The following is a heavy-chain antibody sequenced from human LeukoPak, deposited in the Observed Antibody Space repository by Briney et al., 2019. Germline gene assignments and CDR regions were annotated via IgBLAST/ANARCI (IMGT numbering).Heavy chain of an antibody. CDR1: GYTFTSYY. D-gene: IGHD4-23*01. CDR3: ARAWVTPKARGAWFDP. V-gene: IGHV1-46*01. Sequence: GASVKVSCKASGYTFTSYYMHWVRQAPGQGLEWMGIINPSGGSTSYAQKFQGRVTMTRDTSTSTVYMELSSLRSEDTAVYYCARAWVTPKARGAWFDPWGQGTLVTVSS. J-gene: IGHJ5*02. CDR2: INPSGGST.